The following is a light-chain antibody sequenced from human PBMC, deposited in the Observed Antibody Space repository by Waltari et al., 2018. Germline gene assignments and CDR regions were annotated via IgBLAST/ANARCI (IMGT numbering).Light chain of an antibody. V-gene: IGLV2-14*03. CDR1: NSDVGGYNS. CDR2: AVS. J-gene: IGLJ2*01. CDR3: SSYTNRRDVI. Sequence: QSVLTQPASVSGSPGRSITISCTGANSDVGGYNSVSWYQQHPGRAPKLKIYAVSNRPSGVSDRFSGSKSGNTASLTISGLQAEDEADYYCSSYTNRRDVIFGGGTKLTVL.